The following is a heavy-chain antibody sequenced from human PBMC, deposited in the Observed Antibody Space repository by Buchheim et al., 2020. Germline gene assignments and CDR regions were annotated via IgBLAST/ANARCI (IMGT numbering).Heavy chain of an antibody. CDR2: IWYDGSNK. V-gene: IGHV3-33*01. CDR1: GFTFSSYG. J-gene: IGHJ6*03. Sequence: QVQLVESGGGVVQPGRSLRLSGAASGFTFSSYGMHWVRQAPGKGLEWVAVIWYDGSNKYYADSVKGRFTISRHNSKNTLYLQMNSLRAEDTAVYYCARDGLMVRGVIPFYYYYYYMDVWGKGTT. D-gene: IGHD3-10*01. CDR3: ARDGLMVRGVIPFYYYYYYMDV.